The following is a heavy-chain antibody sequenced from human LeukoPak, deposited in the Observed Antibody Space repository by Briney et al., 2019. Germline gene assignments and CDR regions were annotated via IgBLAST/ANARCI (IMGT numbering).Heavy chain of an antibody. CDR3: ARVSPTTVTTLQYFDY. Sequence: GGSLRLSCAASGFTFSSYWMSWVRQAPGKGLEWVSSIKQDGSEKYYVDSVRGRFTISRDNSKNSLYLQMNSLRAEDTAVYYCARVSPTTVTTLQYFDYWGQGTLVTVSS. D-gene: IGHD4-17*01. CDR1: GFTFSSYW. V-gene: IGHV3-7*03. CDR2: IKQDGSEK. J-gene: IGHJ4*02.